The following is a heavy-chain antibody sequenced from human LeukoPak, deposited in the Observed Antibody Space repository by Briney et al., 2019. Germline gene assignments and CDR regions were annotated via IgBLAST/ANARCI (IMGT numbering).Heavy chain of an antibody. CDR2: ISTYNGDT. D-gene: IGHD6-19*01. CDR3: ARDRSLAVAGTGHLHY. V-gene: IGHV1-18*01. Sequence: ASLKVSCKAPGYTFTRYGISWGRQDLGQGLEWMGWISTYNGDTNYARHLQGRVTMTTDASTTTAYMELRSLRSDDTAVYYCARDRSLAVAGTGHLHYWGQGTLVTVSS. J-gene: IGHJ4*02. CDR1: GYTFTRYG.